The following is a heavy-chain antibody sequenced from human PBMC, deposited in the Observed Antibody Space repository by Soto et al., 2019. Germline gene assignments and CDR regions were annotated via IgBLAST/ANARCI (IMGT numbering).Heavy chain of an antibody. J-gene: IGHJ4*02. Sequence: SETLSLTCAVSGGSISGYYWTWIRQPPGKGLEWIGYIYYSGNTNYNPSLKSRVTISVDTSKNQFSLKLSSVSAADTAVYYCARAGDSSGPVALGYWGQGTLVTVSS. CDR3: ARAGDSSGPVALGY. CDR1: GGSISGYY. CDR2: IYYSGNT. V-gene: IGHV4-59*12. D-gene: IGHD6-19*01.